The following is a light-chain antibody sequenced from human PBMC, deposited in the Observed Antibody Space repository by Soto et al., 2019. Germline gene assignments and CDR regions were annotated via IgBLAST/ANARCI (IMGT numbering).Light chain of an antibody. CDR2: EVS. J-gene: IGLJ1*01. CDR3: SSYTSSSTRV. V-gene: IGLV2-14*03. CDR1: SSDVGAYDY. Sequence: QSALTQPASVSGSPGQSITISCTGTSSDVGAYDYVSCYQQHPDKAPKLMIYEVSNRPSGVSNRFSGSKSVNTATLTISGLQADDEADYYCSSYTSSSTRVFGTGTKVTVL.